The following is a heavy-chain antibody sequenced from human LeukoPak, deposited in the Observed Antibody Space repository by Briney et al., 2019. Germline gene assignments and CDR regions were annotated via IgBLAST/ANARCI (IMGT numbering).Heavy chain of an antibody. Sequence: ASVTVSCTASGYTFTSYGNSWVRQAPGQGLEWMGWISAYNGNTNYAQKFQERVTVTRDMSTSTAYMELSSLRSEDTAVYYCAAGLLSDFWGQGTLVSVSS. V-gene: IGHV1-18*01. J-gene: IGHJ4*02. CDR2: ISAYNGNT. CDR1: GYTFTSYG. CDR3: AAGLLSDF. D-gene: IGHD4/OR15-4a*01.